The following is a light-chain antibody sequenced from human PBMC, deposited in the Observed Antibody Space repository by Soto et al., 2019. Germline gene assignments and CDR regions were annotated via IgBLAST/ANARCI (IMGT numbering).Light chain of an antibody. CDR3: QQYTNWPYT. CDR1: QSVGSN. V-gene: IGKV3-15*01. Sequence: EIVMTQSPATLSVSAGERASLSCRASQSVGSNLAWYQQTAGQAPRLLIYGASTRATGIPARFSGSGSGTEFTLTISSLQSEDFAVYSCQQYTNWPYTFGQGTKLEIK. CDR2: GAS. J-gene: IGKJ2*01.